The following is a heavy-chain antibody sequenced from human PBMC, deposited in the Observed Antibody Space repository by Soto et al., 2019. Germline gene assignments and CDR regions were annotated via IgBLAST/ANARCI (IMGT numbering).Heavy chain of an antibody. V-gene: IGHV4-31*03. Sequence: KPSETLSLTCTVSGGSISSGGYYWSWIRQHPGKGLEWIGYIYYSGSTYYNPSLKSRVTISVDTSKNQFSLKLSSVTAADTAVYYCARDKATDGPDYGGNSPSNWFDPWGQGTLVTVSS. CDR2: IYYSGST. CDR3: ARDKATDGPDYGGNSPSNWFDP. J-gene: IGHJ5*02. CDR1: GGSISSGGYY. D-gene: IGHD4-17*01.